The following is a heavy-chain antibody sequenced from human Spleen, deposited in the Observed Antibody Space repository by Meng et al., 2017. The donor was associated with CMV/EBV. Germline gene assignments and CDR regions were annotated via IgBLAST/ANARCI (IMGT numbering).Heavy chain of an antibody. V-gene: IGHV3-53*01. CDR2: IETDGNT. CDR3: ARVVPYCKSTSCPDY. D-gene: IGHD2-2*01. Sequence: GLDWVSLIETDGNTVYADSVKGRFTVSRDNAKTSLYLQMNSLRVEDTAVYYCARVVPYCKSTSCPDYWGQGTLVTVSS. J-gene: IGHJ4*02.